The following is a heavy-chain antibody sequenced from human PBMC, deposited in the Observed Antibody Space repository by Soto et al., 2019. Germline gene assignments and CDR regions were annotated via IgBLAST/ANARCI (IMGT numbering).Heavy chain of an antibody. CDR2: VDSAGSGT. Sequence: VPLVESGGGSVQPGGSLRLSCVASGINFSGFWMHWVRQVPGKGLEWVARVDSAGSGTSYADFVKGRFTVSRDNAKNTVSLQVASLRVEDTAVYYCATVFEHWGQGIPVTVSS. CDR1: GINFSGFW. V-gene: IGHV3-74*01. J-gene: IGHJ4*02. CDR3: ATVFEH.